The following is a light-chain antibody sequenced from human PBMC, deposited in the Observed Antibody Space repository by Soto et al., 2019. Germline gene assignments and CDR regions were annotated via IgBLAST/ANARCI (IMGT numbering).Light chain of an antibody. CDR1: SSNIGAGYD. V-gene: IGLV1-40*01. CDR3: QSYDSSLSGWM. Sequence: QSVLTQPPSVSGAPGQRVTISCTGSSSNIGAGYDVHWYQQLPGTAPKLLIYGNSNRPSGVPDRFSGSKSGTSASLAITGLQAEDEAGYYCQSYDSSLSGWMFGGGTKLTVL. CDR2: GNS. J-gene: IGLJ3*02.